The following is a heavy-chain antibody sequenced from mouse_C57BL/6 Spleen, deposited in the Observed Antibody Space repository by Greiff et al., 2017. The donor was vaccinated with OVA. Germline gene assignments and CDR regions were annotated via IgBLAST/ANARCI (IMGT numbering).Heavy chain of an antibody. J-gene: IGHJ2*01. CDR1: GYPFTDYD. V-gene: IGHV1-15*01. D-gene: IGHD2-3*01. CDR2: LDTETGGT. CDR3: TRSIYDGYSFDY. Sequence: VQLQQSGAELVRPGASVTLSCKASGYPFTDYDMHWVKQTPVHGLEWIGALDTETGGTAYHQKFKGKAILTADKSSSTAYMELRSLTSEDSAVYYCTRSIYDGYSFDYWGQGTTLTVSS.